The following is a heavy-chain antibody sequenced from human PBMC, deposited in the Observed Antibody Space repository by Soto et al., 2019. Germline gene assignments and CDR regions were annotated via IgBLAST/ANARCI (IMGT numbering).Heavy chain of an antibody. CDR3: AREGSRPAEWIDT. CDR1: GAPMTIGGYY. Sequence: LSLTCTLSGAPMTIGGYYWTWIRQFPGKGLEWIGYIYHTGPTYYNPSLKSRVSMSVDMSKNQFSLTLTSVTAADTAIYYCAREGSRPAEWIDTWGPGTLGTVSS. J-gene: IGHJ5*02. CDR2: IYHTGPT. V-gene: IGHV4-31*03. D-gene: IGHD2-2*01.